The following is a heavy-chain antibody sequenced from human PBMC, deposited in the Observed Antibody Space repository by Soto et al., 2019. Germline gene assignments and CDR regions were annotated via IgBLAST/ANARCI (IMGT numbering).Heavy chain of an antibody. J-gene: IGHJ4*02. CDR1: GFTFSSYG. CDR2: ISYDGSNK. V-gene: IGHV3-30*18. D-gene: IGHD6-19*01. Sequence: QVQLVESGGGVVQPGRSLRLSCAASGFTFSSYGMHWVRRAPGKGLERVAVISYDGSNKYYADSVQGRFTISRDNSKNTLYLQMNSLRAEDTAVYYCAKSSGLYRVNGTYDYWGQVTLVTVSS. CDR3: AKSSGLYRVNGTYDY.